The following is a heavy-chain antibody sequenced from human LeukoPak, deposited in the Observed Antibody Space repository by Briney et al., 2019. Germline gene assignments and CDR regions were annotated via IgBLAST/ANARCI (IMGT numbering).Heavy chain of an antibody. CDR2: IYYSGST. CDR3: ARPVPSRLGWFDP. CDR1: GGSISSSSYY. D-gene: IGHD1-1*01. J-gene: IGHJ5*02. Sequence: SETLSLTCTVSGGSISSSSYYWGWIRQPPGKGLEWIGSIYYSGSTNYNPSLKSRVTISVDTSKNQFSLKLSSVTAADTAVYYCARPVPSRLGWFDPWGQGTLVTVSS. V-gene: IGHV4-39*01.